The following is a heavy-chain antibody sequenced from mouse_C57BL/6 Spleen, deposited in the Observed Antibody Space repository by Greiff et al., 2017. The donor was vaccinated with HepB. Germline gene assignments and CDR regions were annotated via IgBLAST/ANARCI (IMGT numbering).Heavy chain of an antibody. CDR2: IYPGDGDT. Sequence: VQLQESGPELVKPGASVKISCKASGYAFSSSWMNWVKQRPGKGLEWIGRIYPGDGDTNYNGKFKGKATLTADKSSSTAYMQLSSLTSEDSAVYFCAMGSSGYGFAYWGQGTLVTVSA. V-gene: IGHV1-82*01. CDR1: GYAFSSSW. CDR3: AMGSSGYGFAY. J-gene: IGHJ3*01. D-gene: IGHD3-2*02.